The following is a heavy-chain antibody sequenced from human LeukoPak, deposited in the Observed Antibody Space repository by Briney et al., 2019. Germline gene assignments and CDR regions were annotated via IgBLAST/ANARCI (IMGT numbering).Heavy chain of an antibody. D-gene: IGHD6-19*01. CDR1: GGSISSGGYY. CDR2: IYYSGNT. CDR3: VRENYSSGWYGIIDY. Sequence: SQTLSLTCTVSGGSISSGGYYWSWIRQPPGKGLEWIGYIYYSGNTNYNPSLKSRVTISVDTSKDQFSLKLSSVTAADTAVYYCVRENYSSGWYGIIDYWGQGTLVTVSS. V-gene: IGHV4-61*08. J-gene: IGHJ4*02.